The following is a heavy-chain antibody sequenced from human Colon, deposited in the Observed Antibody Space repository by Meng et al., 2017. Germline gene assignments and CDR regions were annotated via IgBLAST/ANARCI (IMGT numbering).Heavy chain of an antibody. CDR1: GVSITSTYW. CDR2: ISHGGST. D-gene: IGHD6-19*01. J-gene: IGHJ5*01. Sequence: GSLRLSCTVSGVSITSTYWWSWVRQPPGKGLEWIGEISHGGSTNYNPSLHGRVTISLDKSKNQFSLNLNSVTAADTAVYYCTAKTGAVPADSWGQGALVTVSS. V-gene: IGHV4-4*02. CDR3: TAKTGAVPADS.